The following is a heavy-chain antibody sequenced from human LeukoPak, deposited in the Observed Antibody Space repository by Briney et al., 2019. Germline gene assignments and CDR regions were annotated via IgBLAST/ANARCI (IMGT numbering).Heavy chain of an antibody. D-gene: IGHD2-2*01. V-gene: IGHV1-69*06. CDR2: IIPIFGTA. Sequence: SVKVSCKASGGTFSSYAISWVRQAPGHRLEWMGGIIPIFGTANYAQKFQGRVTITADKSTSTAYMELSILRSEDAAVDFCARAGCSSTSCYHAAFDIWGQGTMVTVSS. CDR3: ARAGCSSTSCYHAAFDI. CDR1: GGTFSSYA. J-gene: IGHJ3*02.